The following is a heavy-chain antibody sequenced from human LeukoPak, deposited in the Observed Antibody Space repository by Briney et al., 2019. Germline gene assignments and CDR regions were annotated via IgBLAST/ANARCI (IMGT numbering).Heavy chain of an antibody. CDR3: ARLVYTSGWSG. CDR2: IYPGDSNT. CDR1: GYSFTNYW. J-gene: IGHJ4*02. Sequence: GESLKISCKGSGYSFTNYWITWVRQMPGKGLEWMGIIYPGDSNTRYSPSFQGQVTISADKSISTAYLQWSSLKASDTAMYYCARLVYTSGWSGWGQGTLVTVSS. D-gene: IGHD6-13*01. V-gene: IGHV5-51*01.